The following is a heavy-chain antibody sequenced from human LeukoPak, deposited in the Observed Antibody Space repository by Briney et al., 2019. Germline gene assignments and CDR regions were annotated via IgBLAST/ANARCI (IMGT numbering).Heavy chain of an antibody. CDR1: GGSISSGDYY. CDR3: ARHWATTVIAPSAFDI. Sequence: PSQTLSLTCTVSGGSISSGDYYWNWIRQPPGKGLEWIGYIYHSGSTYYNPSLKSRATISVDRSKNQFSLKLSSVTAADTAVYYCARHWATTVIAPSAFDIWGHGTLVTVSS. D-gene: IGHD4-23*01. CDR2: IYHSGST. J-gene: IGHJ3*02. V-gene: IGHV4-30-2*01.